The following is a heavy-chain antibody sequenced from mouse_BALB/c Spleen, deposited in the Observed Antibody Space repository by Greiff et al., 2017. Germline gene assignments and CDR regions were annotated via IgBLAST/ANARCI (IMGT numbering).Heavy chain of an antibody. CDR1: GFSLSTYGIG. J-gene: IGHJ4*01. CDR2: IWWNDNK. CDR3: ARIYYRYEGYAMDY. D-gene: IGHD2-14*01. Sequence: QVTLKECGPGILQPSQTLSLTCSFSGFSLSTYGIGVGWIRQPSGKGLEWLAHIWWNDNKYYNTALKSRLTISKDTSNNQVFLKIASVDTADTATYYCARIYYRYEGYAMDYWGQGTSVTVSS. V-gene: IGHV8-11*01.